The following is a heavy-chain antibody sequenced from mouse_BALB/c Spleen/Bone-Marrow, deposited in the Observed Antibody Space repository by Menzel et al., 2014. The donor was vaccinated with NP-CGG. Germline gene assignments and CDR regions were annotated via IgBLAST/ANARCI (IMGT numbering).Heavy chain of an antibody. CDR1: GDSITSGY. CDR2: ISYSGST. V-gene: IGHV3-8*02. Sequence: EVKLVESGPSLVKPSQTLSLTCSVTGDSITSGYWNWIRKFPGNKLEYMGYISYSGSTYYNPSLKSRISITRDTSKNQYYLQLNSVTTEDTATYCCARYEGPSRAMDYWGQGTSVTVSS. CDR3: ARYEGPSRAMDY. J-gene: IGHJ4*01.